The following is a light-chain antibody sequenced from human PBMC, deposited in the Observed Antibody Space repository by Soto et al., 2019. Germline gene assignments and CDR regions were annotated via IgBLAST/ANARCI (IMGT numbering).Light chain of an antibody. CDR1: ASNIGANYD. V-gene: IGLV1-40*01. J-gene: IGLJ3*02. CDR2: GTS. CDR3: QSYDFTLGAFWV. Sequence: QSVLTQPPSVSGAPGQRVTISCTGGASNIGANYDVHWYQQLPGTAPKLLIHGTSNRPSGVPDRFSGSKSGTSASLAITGLQAEDEAHYFCQSYDFTLGAFWVFGGGTKLTVL.